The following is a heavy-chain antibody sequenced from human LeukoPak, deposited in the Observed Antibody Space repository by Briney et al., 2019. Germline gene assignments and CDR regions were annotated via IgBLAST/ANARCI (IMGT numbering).Heavy chain of an antibody. CDR2: IFAGGST. V-gene: IGHV3-66*01. Sequence: GGSLRLSCAASGFTVSSNYMSWVHQAPGKGLEWVSIIFAGGSTYYADSVKGRFTISRDNSENTVYLQMNSLRAEDTAVYHCARTYYYAQDIWGQGTMVTVSS. D-gene: IGHD3-10*01. CDR1: GFTVSSNY. J-gene: IGHJ3*02. CDR3: ARTYYYAQDI.